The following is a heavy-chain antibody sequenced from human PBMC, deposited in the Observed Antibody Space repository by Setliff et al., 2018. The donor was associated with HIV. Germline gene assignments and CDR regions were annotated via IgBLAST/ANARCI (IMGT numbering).Heavy chain of an antibody. D-gene: IGHD3-22*01. Sequence: GGSLRLSCAASGFTFSNAWMSWVRQAPGKGLEWVGRLKSTTEGGTADYAAPVKGRFTISRDDSKNTAYLQMNSLKTEDTAVYYCTRLEVRNPRYYYDSSGYSVAFDIWGQGTMVTVSS. V-gene: IGHV3-15*01. CDR3: TRLEVRNPRYYYDSSGYSVAFDI. CDR2: LKSTTEGGTA. CDR1: GFTFSNAW. J-gene: IGHJ3*02.